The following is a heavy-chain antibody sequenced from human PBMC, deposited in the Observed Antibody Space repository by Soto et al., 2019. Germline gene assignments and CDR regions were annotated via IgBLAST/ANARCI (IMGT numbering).Heavy chain of an antibody. J-gene: IGHJ4*02. CDR2: ISYDGSNK. CDR1: GFTFSSYG. Sequence: QVQLVESGGGVVQPGRSLRLSCAASGFTFSSYGMHWVRQAPGKGLEWVAVISYDGSNKYYADSVKGRFTISRDNSKNPLYLQMNSLRADDTAVYYCAKDVRGYYFEYWGQGTLVTVSS. D-gene: IGHD7-27*01. CDR3: AKDVRGYYFEY. V-gene: IGHV3-30*18.